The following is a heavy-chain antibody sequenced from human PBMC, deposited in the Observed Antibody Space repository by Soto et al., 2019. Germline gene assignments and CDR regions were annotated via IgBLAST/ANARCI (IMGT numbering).Heavy chain of an antibody. D-gene: IGHD2-15*01. V-gene: IGHV3-9*01. CDR3: AKVGCSGGSCYLYFDY. CDR2: ISWNSGSI. J-gene: IGHJ4*02. Sequence: EVQLVESGGGLVQPGRSLRLSCAASGFTFDDYAMHWVRQVPGKGLEWVSGISWNSGSIGYADSVKGRFTISRDNAKNTLYLQMNSLRAEDTALYYCAKVGCSGGSCYLYFDYWGQGMLVTVSS. CDR1: GFTFDDYA.